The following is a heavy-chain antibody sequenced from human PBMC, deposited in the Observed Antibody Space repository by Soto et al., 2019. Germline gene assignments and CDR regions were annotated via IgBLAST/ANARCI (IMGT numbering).Heavy chain of an antibody. CDR2: ISYDGSNK. Sequence: PGGSLRPSCAASGFTFSSYAMHWVRQAPGKGLEWVAVISYDGSNKDYADSVKGRFNIPRDNSKNTLYLQMNRLRAEDTAVYYCARRDTGGFLRYFDNWGQGTLVTVSS. V-gene: IGHV3-30-3*01. CDR1: GFTFSSYA. CDR3: ARRDTGGFLRYFDN. D-gene: IGHD2-8*02. J-gene: IGHJ4*02.